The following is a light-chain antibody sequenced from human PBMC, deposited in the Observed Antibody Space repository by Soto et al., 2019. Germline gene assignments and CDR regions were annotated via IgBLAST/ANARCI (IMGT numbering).Light chain of an antibody. Sequence: SVLTQPASVSGSPGQAITISCTGTSSDVGGYNYVSWYQQHPGKAPKLMIYDVSNRPSGVSNRFSGSKSGNTASLTISGLQAEDEADYYCSSYTSSSTYVFGTGTNVTVL. CDR3: SSYTSSSTYV. J-gene: IGLJ1*01. CDR2: DVS. V-gene: IGLV2-14*01. CDR1: SSDVGGYNY.